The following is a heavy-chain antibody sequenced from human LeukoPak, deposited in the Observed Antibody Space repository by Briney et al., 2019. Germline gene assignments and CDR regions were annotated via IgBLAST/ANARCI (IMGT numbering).Heavy chain of an antibody. V-gene: IGHV3-23*01. CDR2: ISGGST. J-gene: IGHJ6*02. D-gene: IGHD4-17*01. CDR1: GFTFSSYA. Sequence: PGGSLRLSCAASGFTFSSYAMSWVRQAPGKGLEWVSAISGGSTYYADSVKGRFTISRDNSKNTLYLQMNSLRAEDTAVYYCAKDLWDYGDYIFSSYYYYGMDVWGQGTTVTVSS. CDR3: AKDLWDYGDYIFSSYYYYGMDV.